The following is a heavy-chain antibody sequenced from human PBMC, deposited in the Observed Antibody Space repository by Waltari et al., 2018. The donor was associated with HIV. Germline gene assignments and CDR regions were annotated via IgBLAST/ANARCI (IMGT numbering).Heavy chain of an antibody. J-gene: IGHJ4*02. V-gene: IGHV3-7*01. Sequence: EVQLVESGGGLVQPGGSLRLSCGASGFTFGIDWMSWVGEAPGKGLEWVANIKQDGSEKYYVDSVKGRFTISRDNAKNSLYLQMNSLRAEDTAVYYCARDLYSSGWGYFDYWGQGTLVTVSS. CDR1: GFTFGIDW. CDR2: IKQDGSEK. D-gene: IGHD6-19*01. CDR3: ARDLYSSGWGYFDY.